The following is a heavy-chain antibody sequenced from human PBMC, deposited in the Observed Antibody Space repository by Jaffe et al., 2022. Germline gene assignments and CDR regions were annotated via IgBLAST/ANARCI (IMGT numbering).Heavy chain of an antibody. CDR1: GGSISSSSYY. Sequence: QLQLQESGPGLVKPSETLSLTCTVSGGSISSSSYYWGWIRQPPGKGLEWIGSIYYSGSTYYNPSLKSRVTISVDTSKNQFSLKLSSVTAADTAVYYCARLGVLNYYGSGSYSPWGPPYYFDYWGQGTLVTVSS. V-gene: IGHV4-39*01. J-gene: IGHJ4*02. D-gene: IGHD3-10*01. CDR3: ARLGVLNYYGSGSYSPWGPPYYFDY. CDR2: IYYSGST.